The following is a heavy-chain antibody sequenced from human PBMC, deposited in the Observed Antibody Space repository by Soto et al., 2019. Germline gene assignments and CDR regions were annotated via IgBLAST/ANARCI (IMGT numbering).Heavy chain of an antibody. Sequence: QVQLVESGGGVVQPGGSLRLSCAASASIFKGHGMHWVRQAPGKGLEWVAIIRYDGSDEHYGDSVKGRFTISRDNSKNMLYLQMNSLRAEDTAVYYCARDGVGATTFFGFRDYWGQGTLVTVSS. CDR1: ASIFKGHG. D-gene: IGHD1-26*01. J-gene: IGHJ4*02. V-gene: IGHV3-33*08. CDR2: IRYDGSDE. CDR3: ARDGVGATTFFGFRDY.